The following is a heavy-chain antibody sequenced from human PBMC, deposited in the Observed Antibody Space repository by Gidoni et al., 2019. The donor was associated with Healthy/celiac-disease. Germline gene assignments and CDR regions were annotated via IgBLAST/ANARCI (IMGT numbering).Heavy chain of an antibody. V-gene: IGHV4-61*02. Sequence: QVQLQESRPGLVKPSQTLSLTCPVSAGSIISGSYYWSWIRQPAGKGLEWIGRIYTSGSTNYNPSLKSRVTISVDTSKNQFSLKLSSVTAADTAVYYCARAPLGGNFPGYYGMDVWGQGTTVTVSS. CDR3: ARAPLGGNFPGYYGMDV. D-gene: IGHD2-21*02. CDR2: IYTSGST. CDR1: AGSIISGSYY. J-gene: IGHJ6*02.